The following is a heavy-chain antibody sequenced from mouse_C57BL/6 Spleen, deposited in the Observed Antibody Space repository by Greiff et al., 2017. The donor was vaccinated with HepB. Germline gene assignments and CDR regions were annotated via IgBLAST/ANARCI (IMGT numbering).Heavy chain of an antibody. CDR3: ARSTTVGYYLDY. D-gene: IGHD1-1*01. V-gene: IGHV1-69*01. CDR1: GYTFTSYW. CDR2: IDPSDSYT. J-gene: IGHJ2*01. Sequence: QVQLQQPGAELVMPGASVKLSCKASGYTFTSYWMHWVKQRPGQGLEWIGEIDPSDSYTNYNQKFKGKSTLTVDKSSSTAYMQLSSLTSEDSAVYYCARSTTVGYYLDYWGQGTTLTVSS.